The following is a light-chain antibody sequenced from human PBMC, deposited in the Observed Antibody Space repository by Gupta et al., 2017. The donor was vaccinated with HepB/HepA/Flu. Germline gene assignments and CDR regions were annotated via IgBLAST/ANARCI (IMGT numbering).Light chain of an antibody. Sequence: QSALTQPASVSGSPGQSITISCTGSSSDVGGFNSVSWYQQYPGRAPKLLIYDVSNRPSGVSYRCSGSKSGNTASLTISGLQAEDDADYYCSSFRTGSTLVVFGGGTKVTVL. V-gene: IGLV2-14*03. CDR3: SSFRTGSTLVV. CDR1: SSDVGGFNS. CDR2: DVS. J-gene: IGLJ2*01.